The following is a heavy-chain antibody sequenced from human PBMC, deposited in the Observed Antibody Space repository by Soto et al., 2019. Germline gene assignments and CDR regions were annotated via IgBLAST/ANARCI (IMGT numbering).Heavy chain of an antibody. Sequence: ASVKVSCKASGYTFTSYGISWVRQAPGQGLEWMGWISAYNGNTNYAQKLQGRVTMTTDTSTSTAYMELRSLRSDDTAVYYCARDCSSTSCYIAGGWGRYYYYGMDVWGQGPTVTGSS. J-gene: IGHJ6*02. CDR3: ARDCSSTSCYIAGGWGRYYYYGMDV. CDR2: ISAYNGNT. D-gene: IGHD2-2*02. V-gene: IGHV1-18*04. CDR1: GYTFTSYG.